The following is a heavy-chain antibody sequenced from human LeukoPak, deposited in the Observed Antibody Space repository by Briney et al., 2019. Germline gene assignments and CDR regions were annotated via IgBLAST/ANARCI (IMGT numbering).Heavy chain of an antibody. J-gene: IGHJ3*02. D-gene: IGHD6-13*01. CDR2: ISHDGSNK. V-gene: IGHV3-30*03. Sequence: PGGSLRLSCAASGLTFSSYGMHWVRLAPGKGLEWGAVISHDGSNKYYADSVKGRFTISRDSSKSTLYLQMNSLRAEDTAVYYCVRDVAATGRAFDIWGQGTMVTVSS. CDR1: GLTFSSYG. CDR3: VRDVAATGRAFDI.